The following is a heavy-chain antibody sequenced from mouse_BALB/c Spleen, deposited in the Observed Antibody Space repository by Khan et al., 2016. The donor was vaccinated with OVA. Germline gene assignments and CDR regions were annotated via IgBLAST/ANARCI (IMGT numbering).Heavy chain of an antibody. V-gene: IGHV14-3*02. CDR1: GFNIKDTY. Sequence: VRLQQSGAELVKPGASVKLSCTASGFNIKDTYMHWVKQRPEQGLEWIGRIDPANGNTEYDPKFQAKATITTDTSSNTAYLQLSSLTSEDTAVDYFARWPRGYWGQGTTLTVSS. CDR3: ARWPRGY. J-gene: IGHJ2*01. CDR2: IDPANGNT.